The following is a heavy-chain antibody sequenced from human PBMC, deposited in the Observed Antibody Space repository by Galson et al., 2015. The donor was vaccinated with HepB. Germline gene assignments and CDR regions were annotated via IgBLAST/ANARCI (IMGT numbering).Heavy chain of an antibody. CDR3: AGGYCSGGSCYRGDYFDY. V-gene: IGHV3-48*01. CDR1: GFTFSSYS. CDR2: ISSSSSTI. D-gene: IGHD2-15*01. J-gene: IGHJ4*02. Sequence: SLRLSCAASGFTFSSYSMNWVRQAPGKGLEWVSYISSSSSTIYYADSVKGRFTISRDNAKNSLYLQMNSLRAEDTAVYYCAGGYCSGGSCYRGDYFDYWGQGTLVTVSS.